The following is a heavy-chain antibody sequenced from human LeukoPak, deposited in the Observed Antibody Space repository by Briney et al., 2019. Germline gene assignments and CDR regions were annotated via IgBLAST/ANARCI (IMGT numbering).Heavy chain of an antibody. CDR2: ISSSGSTI. CDR1: GFTFSDYY. J-gene: IGHJ4*02. Sequence: GGSLRLSCAASGFTFSDYYMSWIRQAPGEGVEWVSYISSSGSTIYYADSVKGRSTISRDNAKNSLYLQMNSLRAEDTAVYYCARVRAGYNCLDYWGQGTLVTVSS. D-gene: IGHD5-24*01. V-gene: IGHV3-11*01. CDR3: ARVRAGYNCLDY.